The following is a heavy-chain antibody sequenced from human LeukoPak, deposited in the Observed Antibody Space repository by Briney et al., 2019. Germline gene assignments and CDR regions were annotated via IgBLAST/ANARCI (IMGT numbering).Heavy chain of an antibody. D-gene: IGHD2-2*01. J-gene: IGHJ4*02. Sequence: SETLSLTCAVYGGSFSGYYWSWIRQPPGKGLEWTGEINHSGSTNYNPSLKSRVTISVDTSKNQFSLKLSSVTAADTAVYYCARVVGYCSSTSCYAVDYWGQGTLVTVSS. CDR1: GGSFSGYY. CDR2: INHSGST. V-gene: IGHV4-34*01. CDR3: ARVVGYCSSTSCYAVDY.